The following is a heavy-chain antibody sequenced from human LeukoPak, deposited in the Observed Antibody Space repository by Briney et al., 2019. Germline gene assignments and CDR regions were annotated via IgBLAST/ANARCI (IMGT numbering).Heavy chain of an antibody. CDR1: GFTFSSYA. J-gene: IGHJ4*02. Sequence: GGSLRLSCAASGFTFSSYAMSWVRQAPGKGLEWVSSRSGTGGDTYYADSVKGRFTSSRDNSKNTLYLQMNSLRAEDTAVYYCEKAQGYFDFWGQGTLVTVSS. CDR3: EKAQGYFDF. V-gene: IGHV3-23*01. CDR2: RSGTGGDT.